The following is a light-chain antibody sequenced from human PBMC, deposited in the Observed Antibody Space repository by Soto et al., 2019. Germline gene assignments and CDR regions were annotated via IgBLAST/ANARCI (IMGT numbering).Light chain of an antibody. CDR1: QSVDKK. CDR2: DVS. Sequence: IQMTQSPATQSASIGDRVTITCRASQSVDKKVAWYQQKPGKAPKLLLFDVSTLQTGVPSRFSGSGSGTEFSLSINSLKNDDVETSYCQHHDIFWTFGQGTKVDI. CDR3: QHHDIFWT. J-gene: IGKJ1*01. V-gene: IGKV1-5*01.